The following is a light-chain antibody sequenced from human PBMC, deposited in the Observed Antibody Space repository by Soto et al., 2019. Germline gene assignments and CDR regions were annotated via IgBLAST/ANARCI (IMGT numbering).Light chain of an antibody. CDR3: QQYNTWPRT. J-gene: IGKJ1*01. CDR1: DSVSRN. V-gene: IGKV3-15*01. CDR2: AAS. Sequence: IVMTQSPATLSVSPGETATLSCRASDSVSRNLAWYQQKPGQAPRLLIYAASTRATGIPARFSGSGSWTEFTLTISNLQSEDFAVYYCQQYNTWPRTFGQGTKVDNK.